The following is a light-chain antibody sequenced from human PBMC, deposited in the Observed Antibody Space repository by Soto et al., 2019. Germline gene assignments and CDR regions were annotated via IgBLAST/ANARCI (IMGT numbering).Light chain of an antibody. J-gene: IGLJ2*01. CDR1: ATGVGAYNY. CDR3: SSFTSSTTLL. CDR2: AVT. Sequence: SALTQPASVSGSPGQSITISCTGTATGVGAYNYVSWYQQHPGRAPKLIIYAVTDRPSGVADRFSGSKSGDTASLTISGLQAEDEAHYYSSSFTSSTTLLFGGGTKLTVL. V-gene: IGLV2-14*01.